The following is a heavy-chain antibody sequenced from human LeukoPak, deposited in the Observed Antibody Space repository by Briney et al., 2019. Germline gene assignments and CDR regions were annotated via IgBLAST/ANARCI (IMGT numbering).Heavy chain of an antibody. CDR1: GGSFSGYY. Sequence: SETLSLTCAVYGGSFSGYYWSWIRQPPGKGLEWIGEINHSGSTNYNPSLKSRVTISVDTSKNQFSLKLSSVTAADTAVYYCARAMVRGVRGQNWFDPWGQGTLVTVSS. V-gene: IGHV4-34*01. CDR2: INHSGST. J-gene: IGHJ5*02. CDR3: ARAMVRGVRGQNWFDP. D-gene: IGHD3-10*01.